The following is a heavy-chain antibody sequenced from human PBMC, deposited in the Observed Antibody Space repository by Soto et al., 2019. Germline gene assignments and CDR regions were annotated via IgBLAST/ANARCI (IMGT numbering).Heavy chain of an antibody. CDR1: GYSFSSFW. J-gene: IGHJ3*02. CDR3: ARLSALDI. CDR2: IHPRDSDT. Sequence: PGESLKISCKGSGYSFSSFWINWVRQMPGKGLEWMGRIHPRDSDTDHSPSFQGNVTISVDNSINTAYLQWSSLKASDTAMYYCARLSALDIWGQGTMVTVSS. V-gene: IGHV5-10-1*01.